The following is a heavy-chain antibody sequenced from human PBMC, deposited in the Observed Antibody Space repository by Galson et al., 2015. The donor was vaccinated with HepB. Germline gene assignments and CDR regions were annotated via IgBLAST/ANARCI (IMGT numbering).Heavy chain of an antibody. CDR3: PYFFGSGSFFMDV. J-gene: IGHJ6*02. V-gene: IGHV4-34*01. CDR1: GASFTDYY. D-gene: IGHD3-10*01. Sequence: ETLSLTCAVYGASFTDYYWNWIRQPPGKGPGWIGEINHGGIPKYNPSLKSRVTISIDTSKKQFSLTLNSVTAADTAVYYCPYFFGSGSFFMDVGGQGTAVTVSS. CDR2: INHGGIP.